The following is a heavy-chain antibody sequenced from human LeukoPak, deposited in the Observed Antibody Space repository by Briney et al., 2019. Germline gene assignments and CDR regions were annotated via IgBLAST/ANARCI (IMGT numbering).Heavy chain of an antibody. V-gene: IGHV1-2*02. CDR3: ARDIVVVPAAIPNYYYYGMDV. CDR1: GYTFTGYY. D-gene: IGHD2-2*02. J-gene: IGHJ6*02. Sequence: ASVKVSCKASGYTFTGYYMHWVRQAPGQGLEWMGWINPNSGGTNYAQKFQGRVTMTRDTSISTAYMELSRLRSDDTAVYYCARDIVVVPAAIPNYYYYGMDVWGQGTTVTVSS. CDR2: INPNSGGT.